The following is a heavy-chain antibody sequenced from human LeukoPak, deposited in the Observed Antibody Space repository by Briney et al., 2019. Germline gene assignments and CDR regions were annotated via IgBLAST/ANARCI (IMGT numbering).Heavy chain of an antibody. V-gene: IGHV3-7*01. Sequence: GGSLRLSCAASGFTFSSYWMSWVRQAPGRGLEWVANINEDGRTNYYVDSAEGRFTISRDNAKNSLFLQMKSLSAEDTAIYYCARGPRYYDSWGQGSLVTVSS. CDR1: GFTFSSYW. CDR3: ARGPRYYDS. J-gene: IGHJ4*02. CDR2: INEDGRTN.